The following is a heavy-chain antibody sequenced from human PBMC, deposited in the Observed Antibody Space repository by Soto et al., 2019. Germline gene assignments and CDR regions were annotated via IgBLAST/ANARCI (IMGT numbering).Heavy chain of an antibody. J-gene: IGHJ4*02. CDR3: TRDNNWSLDY. CDR2: IKTNGSFT. Sequence: EVQLVESGGGLVQPGGSLRLSCQASEFTFSKHWMHWVRQAPGNGLVWVSHIKTNGSFTRDADSVKGRFTISRDNARNTLYLQMNNLRAEDTAVYYCTRDNNWSLDYWGQGTLVTVSS. CDR1: EFTFSKHW. V-gene: IGHV3-74*01. D-gene: IGHD1-1*01.